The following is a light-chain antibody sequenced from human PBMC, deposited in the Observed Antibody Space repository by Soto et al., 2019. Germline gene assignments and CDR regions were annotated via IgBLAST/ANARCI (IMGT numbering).Light chain of an antibody. CDR2: DAS. CDR1: QSVSSY. CDR3: QQRSNWPPGWT. J-gene: IGKJ1*01. V-gene: IGKV3-11*01. Sequence: EIVLTQSAATLSLYPGERATLSCRASQSVSSYLAWYQQKPGQAPRLLIYDASNRATGIPARFSGSGSGTDFTLTISSLEPEDFAVYYCQQRSNWPPGWTFGQGTKV.